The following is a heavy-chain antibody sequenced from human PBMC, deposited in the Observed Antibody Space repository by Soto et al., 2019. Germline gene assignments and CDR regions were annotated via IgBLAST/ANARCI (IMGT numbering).Heavy chain of an antibody. CDR3: ARGHSTDCSNGVCSFFYNHEMDV. Sequence: ASVKVSCKASGYSFTDYHIHWVRQAPGQVLEWLGRINPKSGGTSTAQKFQGWVTMTRDRSISTLYMELTRLRSDDTAVYFCARGHSTDCSNGVCSFFYNHEMDVWGQGTKVTVSS. D-gene: IGHD2-8*01. V-gene: IGHV1-2*04. J-gene: IGHJ6*02. CDR2: INPKSGGT. CDR1: GYSFTDYH.